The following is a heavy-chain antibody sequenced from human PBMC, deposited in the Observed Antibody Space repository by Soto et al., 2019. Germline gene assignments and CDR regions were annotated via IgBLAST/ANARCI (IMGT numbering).Heavy chain of an antibody. CDR3: ARRRDTVVRGVIMAGWLDP. J-gene: IGHJ5*02. D-gene: IGHD3-10*01. Sequence: SETLSLTCTVSGGSISSYYWSWIRQPPGKGLEWIGYIYYSGSTNYNPSLKSRVTISVDTSKNQFSLKLSSVTAADTAVYYCARRRDTVVRGVIMAGWLDPWGQGTLVTVSP. CDR1: GGSISSYY. V-gene: IGHV4-59*08. CDR2: IYYSGST.